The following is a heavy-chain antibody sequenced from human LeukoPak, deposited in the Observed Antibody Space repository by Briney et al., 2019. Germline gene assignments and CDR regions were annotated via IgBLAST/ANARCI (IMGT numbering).Heavy chain of an antibody. CDR2: ISYSGGT. CDR1: DGSIINNNHY. D-gene: IGHD3-22*01. Sequence: PSETLSLTCTVSDGSIINNNHYWGWTRQPPGTGLEWIGSISYSGGTAHNPSLRSRVTISVDTSKNQFSLKVNSVTAADTAVYYCAREVEYYDSSGYRPHAFDIWGQGTLVTVSS. J-gene: IGHJ3*02. V-gene: IGHV4-39*02. CDR3: AREVEYYDSSGYRPHAFDI.